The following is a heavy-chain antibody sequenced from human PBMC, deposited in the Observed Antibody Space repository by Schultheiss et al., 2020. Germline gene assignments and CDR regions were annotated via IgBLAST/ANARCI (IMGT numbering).Heavy chain of an antibody. CDR2: INPLSGDT. Sequence: ASVKVSCKASGYTFTDYHVHWVRQAPGQGLEWMGRINPLSGDTKYAQTFQDRVTLTGDTSISTAYMELSRLRSDDTAMYYCARVADCSSTSCGFDPWGQGTLVTVSS. J-gene: IGHJ5*02. CDR1: GYTFTDYH. CDR3: ARVADCSSTSCGFDP. D-gene: IGHD2-2*01. V-gene: IGHV1-2*06.